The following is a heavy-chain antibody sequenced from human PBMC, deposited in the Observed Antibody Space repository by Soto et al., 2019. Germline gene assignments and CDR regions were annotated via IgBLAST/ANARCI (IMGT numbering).Heavy chain of an antibody. V-gene: IGHV3-74*01. CDR2: INSDGSST. CDR3: ARDTGDTWFDP. Sequence: EMRLVESGGGLVQPGGSLRLSCEASGFIFSSYWMHWVRQATGKGLAWVSRINSDGSSTRYADSVRGRFTISRDSAKNTLYLQVNSLRAEDTAVYYCARDTGDTWFDPWGQGTLVTVSS. D-gene: IGHD7-27*01. J-gene: IGHJ5*02. CDR1: GFIFSSYW.